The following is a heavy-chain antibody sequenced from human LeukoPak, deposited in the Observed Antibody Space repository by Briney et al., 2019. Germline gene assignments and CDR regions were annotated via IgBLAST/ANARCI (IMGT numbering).Heavy chain of an antibody. Sequence: SETLSLTCTVSGGSISTYFWSWIRQPPGKGLDWIGYISYSGSTNYNPSLKSRVTISVDTSKNQFSLNLSSATAADTAVYYCARDGGTGGPFDYWGQGTLVTVSS. D-gene: IGHD3/OR15-3a*01. V-gene: IGHV4-59*12. CDR2: ISYSGST. J-gene: IGHJ4*02. CDR3: ARDGGTGGPFDY. CDR1: GGSISTYF.